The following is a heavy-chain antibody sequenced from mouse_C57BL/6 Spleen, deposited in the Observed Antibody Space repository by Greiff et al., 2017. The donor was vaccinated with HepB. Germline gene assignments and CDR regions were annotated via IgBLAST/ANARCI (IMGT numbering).Heavy chain of an antibody. CDR3: ARLGGSRYFDV. J-gene: IGHJ1*03. D-gene: IGHD1-1*01. Sequence: VKLQQPGAELVKPGASVKLSCKASGYTFTSYWMQWVKQRPGQGLEWIGEIDPSDSYTNYNQKFKGKATLTVDTSSSTAYMQLSSLTSEDSAVYYCARLGGSRYFDVWGTGTTVTVSS. CDR2: IDPSDSYT. CDR1: GYTFTSYW. V-gene: IGHV1-50*01.